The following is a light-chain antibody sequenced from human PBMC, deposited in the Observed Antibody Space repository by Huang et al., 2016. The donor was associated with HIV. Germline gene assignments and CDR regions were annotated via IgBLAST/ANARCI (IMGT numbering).Light chain of an antibody. CDR2: GSS. CDR3: QQYENWPPEYT. J-gene: IGKJ2*01. CDR1: QNVRSS. Sequence: EIVLTQSPAILSVSPGERATLSCRASQNVRSSFAWYQQRPGQPPRLPIPGSSTRATGIPARFSGSGSVTEFTLTISSLQSEDFAVYYCQQYENWPPEYTFGQGTKLEL. V-gene: IGKV3-15*01.